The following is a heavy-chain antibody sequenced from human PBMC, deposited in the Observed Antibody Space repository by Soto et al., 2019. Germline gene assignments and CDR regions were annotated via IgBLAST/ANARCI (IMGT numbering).Heavy chain of an antibody. Sequence: SETLSLTCTVSGGSISSGDYYWSWIRQPPGKGLEWIGYIYYSGSTYYNPSLKSRVTISVDTSKDQFSLKLSSVTAADTAVYYCARDHGSGSYSLGYWGQGTLVTVSS. D-gene: IGHD3-10*01. J-gene: IGHJ4*02. CDR3: ARDHGSGSYSLGY. CDR1: GGSISSGDYY. V-gene: IGHV4-30-4*01. CDR2: IYYSGST.